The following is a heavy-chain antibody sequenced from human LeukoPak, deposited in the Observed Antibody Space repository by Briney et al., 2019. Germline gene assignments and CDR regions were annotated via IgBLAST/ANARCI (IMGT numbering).Heavy chain of an antibody. CDR3: ARGGFGESIYLNDNWFDP. V-gene: IGHV1-18*04. J-gene: IGHJ5*02. CDR2: ISAYNGNT. Sequence: ASVKVSCKASGYTFTGYYMHWVRQAPGQGLEWMGWISAYNGNTNYAQKLQGRVTMTSDTSTSTAYMELRSLRSDDTAVYYCARGGFGESIYLNDNWFDPWGQGTLVTVSS. D-gene: IGHD3-10*01. CDR1: GYTFTGYY.